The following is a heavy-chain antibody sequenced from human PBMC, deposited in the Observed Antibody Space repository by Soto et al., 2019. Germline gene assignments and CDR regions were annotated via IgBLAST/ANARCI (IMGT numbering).Heavy chain of an antibody. V-gene: IGHV1-69*01. J-gene: IGHJ4*02. CDR3: ARGVASSD. Sequence: QVQLVQSEAEVKKPGSSVKVSCKSSGLTFRSDSISWVRQAPGQGLEWMGGIIPISQTPTYAQKFQGRVTISADESTRTAYMEVTSLTFEDTAVYYCARGVASSDWGQGTLVTVSS. D-gene: IGHD5-12*01. CDR1: GLTFRSDS. CDR2: IIPISQTP.